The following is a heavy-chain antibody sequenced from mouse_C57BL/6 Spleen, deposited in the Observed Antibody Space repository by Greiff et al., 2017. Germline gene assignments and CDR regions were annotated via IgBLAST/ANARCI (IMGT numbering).Heavy chain of an antibody. CDR1: GYAFSSSW. J-gene: IGHJ2*01. D-gene: IGHD2-4*01. V-gene: IGHV1-82*01. Sequence: VQLQQSGPELVKPGASVKISCKASGYAFSSSWMNWVKQRPGKGLEWIGRIYPGDGDTNYNGKFKGKATLTADKSSSTAYMQPSSLTSEDSAVYFGAREGAYDYDGYYFDYWGQGTTLTVSS. CDR2: IYPGDGDT. CDR3: AREGAYDYDGYYFDY.